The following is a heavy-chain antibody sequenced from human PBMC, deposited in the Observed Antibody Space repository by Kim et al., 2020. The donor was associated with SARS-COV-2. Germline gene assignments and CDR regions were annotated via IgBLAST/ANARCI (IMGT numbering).Heavy chain of an antibody. V-gene: IGHV4-39*01. CDR1: GGSINSLSDY. J-gene: IGHJ4*02. CDR3: ARRKLAGATLP. CDR2: FSDSGNT. D-gene: IGHD6-25*01. Sequence: SETLSLTCTVSGGSINSLSDYWGWIRQPPGKGLEWIGSFSDSGNTYYNPSLKGRVTISADTSKNQFSLILSSVTAADTAPYYCARRKLAGATLPWGQGTLVTVSS.